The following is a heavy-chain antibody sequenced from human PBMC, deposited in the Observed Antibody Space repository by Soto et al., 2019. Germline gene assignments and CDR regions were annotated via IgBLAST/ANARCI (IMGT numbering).Heavy chain of an antibody. CDR3: ARGGRWDFDY. CDR1: GYIFSNYY. V-gene: IGHV1-46*01. D-gene: IGHD1-26*01. J-gene: IGHJ4*02. CDR2: INPSVDST. Sequence: QVQLVQSGAEVKKPGASVKVSCKASGYIFSNYYMHWVRQAPGQGLEWMGIINPSVDSTRYAQKFLXXVXMXXDTPTTTVYMELSSLRSDDTAVYYCARGGRWDFDYWGQGTLVTVSS.